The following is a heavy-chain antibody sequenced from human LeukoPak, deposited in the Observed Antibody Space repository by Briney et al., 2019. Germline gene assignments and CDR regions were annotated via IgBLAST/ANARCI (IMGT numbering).Heavy chain of an antibody. CDR1: GFTFDDYT. CDR3: AKDKSLGGSGNHIFDS. D-gene: IGHD3-10*01. CDR2: ISWNSGRI. J-gene: IGHJ4*02. Sequence: PGGSLRLSCAASGFTFDDYTMHWVRLAPGKGLEWVSSISWNSGRIGYALSVKGRFTISRDNVKNSLFLQMNSLRTEDTAFYYCAKDKSLGGSGNHIFDSWGQGTLVTVSS. V-gene: IGHV3-9*01.